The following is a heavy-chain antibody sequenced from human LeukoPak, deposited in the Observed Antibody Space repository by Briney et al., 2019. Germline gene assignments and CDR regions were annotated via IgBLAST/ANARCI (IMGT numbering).Heavy chain of an antibody. CDR3: ATEYGGTFYFDY. CDR1: GYTFTSYG. V-gene: IGHV1-18*01. Sequence: ASVKVSCKASGYTFTSYGISWVRQAPGQGLEWMGWISAYNGNTNYAQKLQGRVTMTRDTSISTAYMELSRLTSDDTAVYYCATEYGGTFYFDYWGQGTLVTVSS. J-gene: IGHJ4*02. CDR2: ISAYNGNT. D-gene: IGHD1-26*01.